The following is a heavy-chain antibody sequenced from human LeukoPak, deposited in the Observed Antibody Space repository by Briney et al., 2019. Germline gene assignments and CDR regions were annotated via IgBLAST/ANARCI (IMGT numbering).Heavy chain of an antibody. CDR3: ARDRSTYYYYYYYYMDV. CDR2: IRYDGSNK. D-gene: IGHD1-26*01. CDR1: GFTFSSYG. Sequence: GGSLRLSCAASGFTFSSYGIHWVRQAPGKGLEWVAFIRYDGSNKYYADSVKGRFTISRDNSKNTLYLQMNSLRAEDTAVYYCARDRSTYYYYYYYYMDVWGKGTTVTVSS. V-gene: IGHV3-30*02. J-gene: IGHJ6*03.